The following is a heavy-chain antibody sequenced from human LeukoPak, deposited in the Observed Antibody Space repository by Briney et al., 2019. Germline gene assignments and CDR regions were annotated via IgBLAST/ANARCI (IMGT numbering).Heavy chain of an antibody. CDR3: ASAVGSRSTHIVVVTAYDY. J-gene: IGHJ4*02. CDR2: IIPIFGTA. CDR1: GYTFTSYY. Sequence: ASVKVSCKTSGYTFTSYYIHWVRQAPGQGLEWMGGIIPIFGTANYAQKFQGRVTITADESTSTAYMELSSLRSEDTAVYYCASAVGSRSTHIVVVTAYDYWGQGTLVTVSS. D-gene: IGHD2-21*02. V-gene: IGHV1-69*13.